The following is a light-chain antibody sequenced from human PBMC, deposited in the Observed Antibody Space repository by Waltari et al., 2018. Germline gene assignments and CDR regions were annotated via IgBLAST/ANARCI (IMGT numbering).Light chain of an antibody. V-gene: IGKV1-NL1*01. CDR1: QGIKKS. CDR2: AAS. J-gene: IGKJ4*01. CDR3: QQYYSTPPLT. Sequence: DIQMTQSPYSLSPSVVDRVTITCRASQGIKKSLAWYQQKPGNAPKHLLHAASTLESGVPSSFSGSGSGAEYTLTISSMQPEDFATYYCQQYYSTPPLTFGGGTKVEIK.